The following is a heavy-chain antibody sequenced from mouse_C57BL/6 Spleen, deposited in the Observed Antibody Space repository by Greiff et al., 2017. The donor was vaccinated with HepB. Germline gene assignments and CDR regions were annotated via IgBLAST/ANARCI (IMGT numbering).Heavy chain of an antibody. J-gene: IGHJ4*01. V-gene: IGHV1-55*01. CDR3: ARDSNYRVGAMDY. CDR1: GYTFTSYW. D-gene: IGHD2-5*01. Sequence: VKLMESGAELVKPGASVKMSCKASGYTFTSYWITWVKQRPGQGLEWIGDIYPGSGSTNYNEKFKSKATLTVDTSSSTAYMQLSSLTSEDSAVYYCARDSNYRVGAMDYWGQGTSVTVSS. CDR2: IYPGSGST.